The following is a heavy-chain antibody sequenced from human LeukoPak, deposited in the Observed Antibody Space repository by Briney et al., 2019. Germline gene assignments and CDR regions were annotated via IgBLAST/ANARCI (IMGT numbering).Heavy chain of an antibody. CDR1: GYTFTSYY. CDR3: ARVNSSSWYIGNYFDY. Sequence: ASVKVSCKASGYTFTSYYMHWVRQAPGQGLEWMGIINPSGGSTSYAQKFQGRVTMTRDTSTSTVYMELSSLRSEDTAVYYCARVNSSSWYIGNYFDYWGQGTLVTVSP. J-gene: IGHJ4*02. D-gene: IGHD6-13*01. V-gene: IGHV1-46*01. CDR2: INPSGGST.